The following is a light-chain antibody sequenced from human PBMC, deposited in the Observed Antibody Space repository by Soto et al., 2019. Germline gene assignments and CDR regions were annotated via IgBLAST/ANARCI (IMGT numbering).Light chain of an antibody. CDR3: SSYTTSSTVV. V-gene: IGLV2-14*03. J-gene: IGLJ1*01. CDR1: SSDVGGYNF. Sequence: QSALTQPASVFGSPGQSITISCTGTSSDVGGYNFVSWYQQLPGKAPKLMIYEATSRPSGVSNRFSGSKSGNTASLTISGLQPEDEAEYYCSSYTTSSTVVFGTGTKVTVL. CDR2: EAT.